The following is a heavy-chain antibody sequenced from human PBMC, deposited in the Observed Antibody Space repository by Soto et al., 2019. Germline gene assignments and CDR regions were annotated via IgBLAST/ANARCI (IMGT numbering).Heavy chain of an antibody. CDR3: ASRYGGNFDD. J-gene: IGHJ4*02. Sequence: QVQLQESGPGLVKPSETLSLTCTVSGGSISSYYWSWIRQPPGKGLEWIGYIYYSGSTNYNPSLNSRATIAVDTPKHQFSLKLTSVTAADTAVYYSASRYGGNFDDWGQGTLVTVSS. CDR1: GGSISSYY. V-gene: IGHV4-59*01. D-gene: IGHD1-26*01. CDR2: IYYSGST.